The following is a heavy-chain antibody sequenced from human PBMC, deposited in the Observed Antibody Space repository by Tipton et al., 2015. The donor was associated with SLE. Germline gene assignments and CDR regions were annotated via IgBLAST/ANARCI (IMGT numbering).Heavy chain of an antibody. J-gene: IGHJ5*02. Sequence: VQLVQSGAEVKKPGESLKISCKGSGYSFTSYWIGWVRQMPGKGLEWMGIIYPGDSDTRYSPSFQGQVTISADKSISTAYLQWSSLKASDTAMYYCARRLLGYCSGGNCYDNWFDPWGQGTLVTVSS. CDR2: IYPGDSDT. V-gene: IGHV5-51*01. D-gene: IGHD2-15*01. CDR3: ARRLLGYCSGGNCYDNWFDP. CDR1: GYSFTSYW.